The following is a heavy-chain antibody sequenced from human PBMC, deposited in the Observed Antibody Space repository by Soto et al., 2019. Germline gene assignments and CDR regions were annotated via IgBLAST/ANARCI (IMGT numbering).Heavy chain of an antibody. V-gene: IGHV4-30-4*01. D-gene: IGHD3-22*01. CDR1: GGSISSGDYY. J-gene: IGHJ5*02. CDR3: ARELVYYDSSGYYNSRINWFDP. Sequence: SETLSLTCTVSGGSISSGDYYWSWIRQPPGKGLEWIGYIYYSGSTYYNPSLKSRVTISVDTSKNQFSLKLSSVTAADTAVYYCARELVYYDSSGYYNSRINWFDPWGQGTLVTSPQ. CDR2: IYYSGST.